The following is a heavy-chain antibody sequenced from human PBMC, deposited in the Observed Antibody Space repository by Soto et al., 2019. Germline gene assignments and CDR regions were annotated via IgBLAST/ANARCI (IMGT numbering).Heavy chain of an antibody. CDR3: ARGSGYHNY. J-gene: IGHJ4*02. CDR2: IYPSDSDT. D-gene: IGHD5-12*01. Sequence: LGQSLKISCKGFGCPCTTNGIAWVRQMPGKGLERVGIIYPSDSDTTYSLSFRGQVTISVDKSTSTAYLQWSSLKASDTAIYYCARGSGYHNYGGQGTLVTVSS. CDR1: GCPCTTNG. V-gene: IGHV5-51*01.